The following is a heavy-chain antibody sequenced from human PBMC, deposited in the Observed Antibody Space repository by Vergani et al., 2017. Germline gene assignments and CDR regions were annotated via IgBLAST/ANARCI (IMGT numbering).Heavy chain of an antibody. CDR1: GFTFSSYG. V-gene: IGHV3-33*01. CDR2: IWYDGSNK. J-gene: IGHJ4*02. D-gene: IGHD5-24*01. CDR3: ARVATIAYFDY. Sequence: QVQLVESGGGVVQPGRSLRLSCAASGFTFSSYGMHWVRQAPGKGLEWVAVIWYDGSNKYYADSVKGRFTISRDNSKNTLYLQMNSLRAEDTAVYYCARVATIAYFDYWGQGTLVTVSS.